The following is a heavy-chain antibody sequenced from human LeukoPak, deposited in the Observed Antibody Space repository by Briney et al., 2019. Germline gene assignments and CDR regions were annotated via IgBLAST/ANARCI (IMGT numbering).Heavy chain of an antibody. V-gene: IGHV1-2*02. CDR1: GYTFTGYY. CDR2: INPNSGGT. D-gene: IGHD2-2*02. Sequence: ASVKVSCKASGYTFTGYYMHWVRQAPGQGLEWMGWINPNSGGTNYAQKLQGRVTMTRDTSNSTAYMALSRLRSDDTAVYYCARAQPHCSSTSCYILGDFDYWGQGTLVTVSS. CDR3: ARAQPHCSSTSCYILGDFDY. J-gene: IGHJ4*02.